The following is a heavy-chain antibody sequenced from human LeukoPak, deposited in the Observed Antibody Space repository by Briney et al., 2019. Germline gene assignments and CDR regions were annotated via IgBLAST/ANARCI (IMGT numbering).Heavy chain of an antibody. V-gene: IGHV4-38-2*02. D-gene: IGHD4-11*01. CDR1: GYSISSGYY. J-gene: IGHJ4*02. CDR2: IYHSGST. Sequence: SETLSLTCTVSGYSISSGYYWGWIRQPPGKGLEWIGSIYHSGSTNYNPSLKSRVTISVDTSKNQFSLKPSSVTAADTAVYYCARGMTKIDYWGQGTLVTVSS. CDR3: ARGMTKIDY.